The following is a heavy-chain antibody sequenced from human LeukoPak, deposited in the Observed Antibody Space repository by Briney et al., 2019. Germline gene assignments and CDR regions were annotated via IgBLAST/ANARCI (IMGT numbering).Heavy chain of an antibody. D-gene: IGHD2-15*01. CDR1: GYTFTSYA. J-gene: IGHJ4*02. CDR2: INTNTGNP. V-gene: IGHV7-4-1*02. Sequence: DSVKVSCKASGYTFTSYAMNWVRQAPGHGLEWMGWINTNTGNPTYAQGFTGRFVFSLDTSVSTAYLQISSLKAEDTAVYYCARYSDCSGGSCYVYWGQGTLVTVSS. CDR3: ARYSDCSGGSCYVY.